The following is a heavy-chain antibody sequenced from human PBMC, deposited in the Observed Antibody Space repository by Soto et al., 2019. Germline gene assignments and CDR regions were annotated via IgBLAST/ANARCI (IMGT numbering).Heavy chain of an antibody. Sequence: ASVKVSCKASGYTFTGYYMHWVRQAPGQGLEWMGWINSNSGGTNYAQKFQGRVTMTRDTSISTAYMELSRLRSDDTAVYYCAREPLSGYSYGSAYYYYGMDVWGQGTTVTVSS. CDR3: AREPLSGYSYGSAYYYYGMDV. D-gene: IGHD5-18*01. V-gene: IGHV1-2*02. CDR2: INSNSGGT. CDR1: GYTFTGYY. J-gene: IGHJ6*02.